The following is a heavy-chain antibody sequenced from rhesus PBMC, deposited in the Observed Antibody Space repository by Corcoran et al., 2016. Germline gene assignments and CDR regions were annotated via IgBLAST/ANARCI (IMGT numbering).Heavy chain of an antibody. J-gene: IGHJ4*01. D-gene: IGHD6-13*01. CDR2: IYGSGSST. V-gene: IGHV4S11*01. CDR1: GGSISRNY. Sequence: QVQLQESGPGLVKPLETLSLTCAVSGGSISRNYWSWIRQPPGKGLEWIGYIYGSGSSTNYNPSLKSRVTLSVDTSKNQFSLKLSSVTAADTAVYYCAREAVAAGAFDYWGQGVLVTVSS. CDR3: AREAVAAGAFDY.